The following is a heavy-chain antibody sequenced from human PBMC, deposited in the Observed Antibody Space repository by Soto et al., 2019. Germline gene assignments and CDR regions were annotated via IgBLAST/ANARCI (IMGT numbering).Heavy chain of an antibody. CDR3: ARDDVSMVTTFLDY. J-gene: IGHJ4*02. V-gene: IGHV3-33*01. CDR1: GFPFNNYA. Sequence: QVQLVESGGGVVQPGKSLRLSCAASGFPFNNYAMHWVRQAPGKGLEWVAVIWHDGSNEHYADSVKGRFRIARDNSNNTLYLQMNSLRGEDMALYYCARDDVSMVTTFLDYWGLGTLVTVSS. D-gene: IGHD2-21*02. CDR2: IWHDGSNE.